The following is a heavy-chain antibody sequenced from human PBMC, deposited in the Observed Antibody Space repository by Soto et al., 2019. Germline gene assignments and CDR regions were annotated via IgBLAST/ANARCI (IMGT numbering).Heavy chain of an antibody. V-gene: IGHV5-51*01. Sequence: GESLKISCKGSGYSFTSYCIGWVRQMPWKGLEWMGIIYPGDSDTRYSPSFQGQVTISADKSISTAYLQWSSLKASDTAMYYCARNVTLGGSYSSRMDVWGPGPPLTVSS. D-gene: IGHD1-26*01. CDR2: IYPGDSDT. CDR1: GYSFTSYC. J-gene: IGHJ6*02. CDR3: ARNVTLGGSYSSRMDV.